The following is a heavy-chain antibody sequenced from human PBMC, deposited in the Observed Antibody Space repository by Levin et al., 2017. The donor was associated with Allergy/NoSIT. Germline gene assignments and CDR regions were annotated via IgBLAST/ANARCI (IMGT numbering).Heavy chain of an antibody. CDR2: VSTDGSTT. Sequence: GASVKVSCAASGFTFSSYSMHWVRQGPGKGPMWVSRVSTDGSTTIYADSVKGRFTVSRDNAKNTLYLQMNSLRVEDTAIYYCAKALSDWGQGTLVTVSS. CDR1: GFTFSSYS. J-gene: IGHJ4*02. V-gene: IGHV3-74*01. CDR3: AKALSD.